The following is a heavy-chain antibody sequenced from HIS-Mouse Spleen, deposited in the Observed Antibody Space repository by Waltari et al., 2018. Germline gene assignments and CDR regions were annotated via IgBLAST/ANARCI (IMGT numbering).Heavy chain of an antibody. CDR3: AKTYYYDSSGSGAFDI. CDR1: GFTFSSYG. V-gene: IGHV3-30*18. J-gene: IGHJ3*02. CDR2: ISYDGSNK. Sequence: QVQLVESGGGVVQPGRSLRLSCAASGFTFSSYGMHWVRQAPGKGLEWVAVISYDGSNKYYADSVKGRFTISRDNSKNTLYLQMNSLRAEDTAVYYCAKTYYYDSSGSGAFDIWGQGTMVTVSS. D-gene: IGHD3-22*01.